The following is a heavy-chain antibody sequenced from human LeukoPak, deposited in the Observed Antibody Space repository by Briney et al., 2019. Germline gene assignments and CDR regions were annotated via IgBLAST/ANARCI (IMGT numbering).Heavy chain of an antibody. CDR2: ISAYNGNT. V-gene: IGHV1-18*01. D-gene: IGHD5-12*01. J-gene: IGHJ4*02. CDR3: ARRGFVDIVATTAYYFDY. Sequence: ASVTVSFTASGYTFTSYGISWVRQAPGQGLEWMGWISAYNGNTNYAQKLQGRVTMTTDTSTSTAYMELRSLRSDDTAVYYCARRGFVDIVATTAYYFDYWGQGTLVTVSS. CDR1: GYTFTSYG.